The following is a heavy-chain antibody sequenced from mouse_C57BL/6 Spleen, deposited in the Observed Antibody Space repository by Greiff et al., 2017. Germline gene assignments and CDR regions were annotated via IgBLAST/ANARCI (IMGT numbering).Heavy chain of an antibody. CDR2: IDPETGGT. Sequence: QVQLQQSMAELVRPGASVTLSCKASGYTFTDYEMHWVKQTPVHGLEWIGAIDPETGGTAYNQKFKGKAILTADKSSSTAYMELRSLTSEASAVYYGARGDYGYVVFADWGHGTLVTVSA. CDR3: ARGDYGYVVFAD. D-gene: IGHD2-2*01. V-gene: IGHV1-15*01. J-gene: IGHJ3*01. CDR1: GYTFTDYE.